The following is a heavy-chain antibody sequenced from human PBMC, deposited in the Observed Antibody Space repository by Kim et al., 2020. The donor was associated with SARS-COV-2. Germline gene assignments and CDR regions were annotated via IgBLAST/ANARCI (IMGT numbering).Heavy chain of an antibody. V-gene: IGHV3-74*01. J-gene: IGHJ4*02. Sequence: GGSLRLSCAASGFTFSSYWMHWVRQVPGKGLVWVSRISPDGTSTSYADSVKGRFTIARDNAKNTLFLQMSSLRAEDSALFSCVKGTSGWPYWGQGTLVTVSS. CDR1: GFTFSSYW. D-gene: IGHD6-19*01. CDR2: ISPDGTST. CDR3: VKGTSGWPY.